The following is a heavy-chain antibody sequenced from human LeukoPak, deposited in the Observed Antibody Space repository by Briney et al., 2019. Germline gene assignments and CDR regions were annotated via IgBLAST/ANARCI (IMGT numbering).Heavy chain of an antibody. CDR2: INHSGST. CDR1: GGSFSGYY. CDR3: AGGLGLFDY. Sequence: SETLSLTCAVYGGSFSGYYWSWIRQPPGKGLEWIGEINHSGSTNYNPSLKSRVTISVDTSKNQFSLKLSFVTAADTAVYYCAGGLGLFDYWGQGTLVTVSS. V-gene: IGHV4-34*01. J-gene: IGHJ4*02.